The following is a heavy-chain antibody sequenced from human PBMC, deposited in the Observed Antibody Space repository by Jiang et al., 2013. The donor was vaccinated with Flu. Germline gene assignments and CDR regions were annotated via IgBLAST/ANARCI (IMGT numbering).Heavy chain of an antibody. CDR3: ARRSGGGSYYYVMDV. D-gene: IGHD1-26*01. J-gene: IGHJ6*02. Sequence: IYPGDSDTRYSPSLQGQVTISADKSISTAYLQWSSLQASDTAMYYCARRSGGGSYYYVMDVWGQGTTVTVSS. CDR2: IYPGDSDT. V-gene: IGHV5-51*01.